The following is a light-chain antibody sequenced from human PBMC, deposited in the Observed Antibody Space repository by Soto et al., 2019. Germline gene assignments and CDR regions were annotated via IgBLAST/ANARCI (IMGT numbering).Light chain of an antibody. CDR3: QQYESYSWT. CDR2: DAS. Sequence: DIQLTQSPSFLSPSIGESVTITCRASQVISTSLAWYQRKPGRAPNLLIYDASSLQSGVPSRFSGSGSGTEFTLTISSLQPDDSATYYCQQYESYSWTFGQGTKVDIK. CDR1: QVISTS. V-gene: IGKV1-5*01. J-gene: IGKJ1*01.